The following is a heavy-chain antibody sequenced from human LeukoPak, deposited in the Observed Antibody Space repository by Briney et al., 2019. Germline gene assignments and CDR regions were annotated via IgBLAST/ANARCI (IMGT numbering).Heavy chain of an antibody. CDR2: IYPGDSDT. Sequence: GESLKISCKGSGYSFTSYWIGWVRQMPGKGLEWMGIIYPGDSDTRYSPSFQGQVTISADKSISTAYLQWSSLKASDTAMYYCARCPLIAAAGTAGYYYYMDVWGKGTTVTVSS. V-gene: IGHV5-51*01. D-gene: IGHD6-13*01. J-gene: IGHJ6*03. CDR1: GYSFTSYW. CDR3: ARCPLIAAAGTAGYYYYMDV.